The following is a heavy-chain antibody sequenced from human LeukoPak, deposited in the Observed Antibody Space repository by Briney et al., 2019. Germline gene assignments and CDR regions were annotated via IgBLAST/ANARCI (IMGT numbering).Heavy chain of an antibody. CDR3: ASRHYDFGYY. J-gene: IGHJ4*02. CDR2: ISYDGSNK. V-gene: IGHV3-30*04. D-gene: IGHD4-17*01. CDR1: GFTFSTYP. Sequence: GESLRLSCAASGFTFSTYPMHWVRQAPGKGLEWVAVISYDGSNKYYADSVEGRFTISRDNSKNTLYLQMNSLRAEDTAIYYCASRHYDFGYYWGQGTLVTVSS.